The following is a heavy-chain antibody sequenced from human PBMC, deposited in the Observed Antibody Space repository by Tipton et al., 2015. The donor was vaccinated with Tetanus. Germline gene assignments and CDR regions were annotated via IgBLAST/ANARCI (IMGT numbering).Heavy chain of an antibody. Sequence: TLSLTCAVRGGSFSDNFWSWIRQSPGKGLEWIGEINYTGSTTYNPSLESRVTMSFDTVKKEVSLRLKSVTAADTAVYYCAGSIVRWFVPWGQGTQVTVSS. CDR1: GGSFSDNF. V-gene: IGHV4-34*01. CDR2: INYTGST. D-gene: IGHD2/OR15-2a*01. J-gene: IGHJ5*02. CDR3: AGSIVRWFVP.